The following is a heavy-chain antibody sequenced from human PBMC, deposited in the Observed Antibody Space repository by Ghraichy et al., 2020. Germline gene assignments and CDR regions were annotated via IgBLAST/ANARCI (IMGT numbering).Heavy chain of an antibody. V-gene: IGHV4-59*01. CDR2: IYYSGST. Sequence: SETLSLTCTVSGGSISSYYWSWIRQPPGKGLEWIGYIYYSGSTNYNPSLKSRVTISVDTSKNQFSLKLSSVTAADTAVYYCASMGGYSGYIPYYWGQGTLVTVSS. D-gene: IGHD5-12*01. CDR3: ASMGGYSGYIPYY. CDR1: GGSISSYY. J-gene: IGHJ4*02.